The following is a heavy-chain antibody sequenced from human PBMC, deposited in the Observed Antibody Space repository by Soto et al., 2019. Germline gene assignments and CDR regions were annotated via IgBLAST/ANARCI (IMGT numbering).Heavy chain of an antibody. J-gene: IGHJ4*02. CDR2: IWYDGSNK. D-gene: IGHD3-3*01. V-gene: IGHV3-33*01. CDR3: ARDPLYDFWSGYYPDY. Sequence: GGSLRLSCAASGFTFSSYGMHWVRQAPGKGLEWVAVIWYDGSNKYYADSVKGRFTISRDNSKNTLYLQMNSLRAEDTAVYYCARDPLYDFWSGYYPDYWGQGTLVTVSS. CDR1: GFTFSSYG.